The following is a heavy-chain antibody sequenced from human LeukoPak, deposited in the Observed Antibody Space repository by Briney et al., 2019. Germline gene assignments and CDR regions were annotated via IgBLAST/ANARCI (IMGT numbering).Heavy chain of an antibody. CDR3: AKDPTAYYFDY. Sequence: GGSLRLSCAASGFTFSSYGMHWVRQAPGKGLEWVSAISGSGGSTFFADSVKGRFTISRDNSKNTLYLQMNSLRVEDTAVYYCAKDPTAYYFDYWGQGTLVTVSS. CDR2: ISGSGGST. V-gene: IGHV3-23*01. J-gene: IGHJ4*02. CDR1: GFTFSSYG.